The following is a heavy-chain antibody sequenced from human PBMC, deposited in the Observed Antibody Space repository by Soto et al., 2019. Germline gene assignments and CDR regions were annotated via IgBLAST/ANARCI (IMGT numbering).Heavy chain of an antibody. Sequence: SETLSLTCTVSGGSVSSGSYYWSWIRQPPGKGLEWIGYIYYSGSTNYNPSLTSRVTISVDTSKNQFSLKLSSVTAADTAVYYCAREVRYSSGWYDYWGEGTLVSVSS. D-gene: IGHD6-19*01. J-gene: IGHJ4*02. CDR3: AREVRYSSGWYDY. CDR2: IYYSGST. CDR1: GGSVSSGSYY. V-gene: IGHV4-61*01.